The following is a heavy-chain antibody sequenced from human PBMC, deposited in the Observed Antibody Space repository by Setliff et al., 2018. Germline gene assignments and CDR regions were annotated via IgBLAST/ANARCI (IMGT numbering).Heavy chain of an antibody. Sequence: GGSLRLSCAASGFDFSDHHMDWVRQAPGKGLEWVGRIKKKFDSYTTEYAASVKDRFTISRDNSKNILYLQMNNLKSEDTAVYYCAADFPGGAFPFDYLGQGTMVTVSS. CDR3: AADFPGGAFPFDY. J-gene: IGHJ4*02. D-gene: IGHD2-8*02. CDR1: GFDFSDHH. CDR2: IKKKFDSYTT. V-gene: IGHV3-72*01.